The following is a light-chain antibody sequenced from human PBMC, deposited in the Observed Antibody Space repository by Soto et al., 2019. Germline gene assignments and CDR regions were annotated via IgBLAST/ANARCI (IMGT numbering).Light chain of an antibody. CDR2: AAS. Sequence: EIVLTQSPAPLALAPGERATLSCRASQSVSSFLAWYQQKPGQAPRLLIYAASSRATGIPDRFSGSGSGTDFTLTISRLEPEDFAVYYCQQYGNSLWTFGQGTKVDIK. CDR3: QQYGNSLWT. J-gene: IGKJ1*01. CDR1: QSVSSF. V-gene: IGKV3-20*01.